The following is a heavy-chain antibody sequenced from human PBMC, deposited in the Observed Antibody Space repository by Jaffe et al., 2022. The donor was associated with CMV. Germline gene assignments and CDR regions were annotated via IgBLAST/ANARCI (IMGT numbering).Heavy chain of an antibody. J-gene: IGHJ6*02. CDR3: AKSPSSSPGYYYYGMDV. CDR1: GFTFSSYA. V-gene: IGHV3-23*01. CDR2: ISGSGGST. Sequence: EVQLLESGGGLVQPGGSLRLSCAASGFTFSSYAMSWVRQAPGKGLEWVSAISGSGGSTYYADSVKGRFTISRDNSKNTLYLQMNSLRAEDTAVYYCAKSPSSSPGYYYYGMDVWGQGTTVTVSS. D-gene: IGHD6-6*01.